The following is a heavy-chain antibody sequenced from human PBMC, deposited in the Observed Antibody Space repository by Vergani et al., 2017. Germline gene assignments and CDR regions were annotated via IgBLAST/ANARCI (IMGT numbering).Heavy chain of an antibody. J-gene: IGHJ4*02. CDR2: IRSDESRR. V-gene: IGHV3-30*02. CDR3: AKEGRVYCSGGTCYPDY. Sequence: QVQLVESGGGVVQPGGSLRLSCAASGFTFNSYGMHWVRQAPGKGLEWVASIRSDESRRYYGDSMEGPFTISRDNSKNTLYLQMKSLRPEDTAVYYCAKEGRVYCSGGTCYPDYWGQGTLVIVSS. D-gene: IGHD2-15*01. CDR1: GFTFNSYG.